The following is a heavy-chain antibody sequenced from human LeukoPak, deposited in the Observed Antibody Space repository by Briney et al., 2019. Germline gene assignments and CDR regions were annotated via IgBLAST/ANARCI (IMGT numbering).Heavy chain of an antibody. D-gene: IGHD1-14*01. CDR3: ANSEIQQIDY. J-gene: IGHJ4*02. Sequence: GGSLRLSCAASGFTFSSYCMHWVRQAPGKGLEWGAFIRYDGSNKYYADSVKGRFTISRDNSKNTLYLQMNSLRAEDTAVYYCANSEIQQIDYWGQGTLVTVSS. V-gene: IGHV3-30*02. CDR2: IRYDGSNK. CDR1: GFTFSSYC.